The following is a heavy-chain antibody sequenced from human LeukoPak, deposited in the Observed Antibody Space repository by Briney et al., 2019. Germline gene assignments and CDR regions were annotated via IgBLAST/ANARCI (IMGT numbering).Heavy chain of an antibody. CDR3: AKEENSAYSSGWLDY. Sequence: GGSLRLSCAASGFTFSSYWMSWVRQAPGKGLEWVANIKQDGSEKYYVDSVKGRFTISRDNAKNSLYLQMNSLRAEETAVYYCAKEENSAYSSGWLDYWGQGTLVTVSS. V-gene: IGHV3-7*01. CDR2: IKQDGSEK. CDR1: GFTFSSYW. D-gene: IGHD6-19*01. J-gene: IGHJ4*02.